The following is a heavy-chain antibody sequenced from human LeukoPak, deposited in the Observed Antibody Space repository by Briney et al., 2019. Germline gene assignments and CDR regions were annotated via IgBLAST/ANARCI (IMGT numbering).Heavy chain of an antibody. CDR1: GFTLSTYA. V-gene: IGHV3-30*04. D-gene: IGHD6-13*01. CDR3: ARALGSSWDSSLDS. CDR2: ISYDGSVE. J-gene: IGHJ4*02. Sequence: GGSLRLSCAPSGFTLSTYAVHCVPQAPGKGVEWVALISYDGSVEKTAPSLSGRFTISRDNSKTTLYLQMNSLSIEDTAVYYCARALGSSWDSSLDSWGQGTLVPVSS.